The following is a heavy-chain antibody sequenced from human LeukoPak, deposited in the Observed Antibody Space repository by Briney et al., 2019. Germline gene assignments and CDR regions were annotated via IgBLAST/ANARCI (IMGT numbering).Heavy chain of an antibody. CDR1: GGSISSSSYY. J-gene: IGHJ3*01. CDR3: ARQSDSSGYYYLGAFDF. CDR2: IYYSGST. Sequence: SETLSLTCTVSGGSISSSSYYWGWIRQPPGKGLEWIGSIYYSGSTYYNPSLKSRVTMSVDTSKNQFSLKLSSVTAADTAVYYCARQSDSSGYYYLGAFDFWGQGTMVTVSS. D-gene: IGHD3-22*01. V-gene: IGHV4-39*07.